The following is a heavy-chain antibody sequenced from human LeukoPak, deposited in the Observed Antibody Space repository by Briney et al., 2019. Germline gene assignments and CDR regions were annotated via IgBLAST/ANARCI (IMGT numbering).Heavy chain of an antibody. Sequence: GASVKVSCKASGYSFTGYYMHWVRQAPGQGLEWMGWINPNTGDTNYAQKFQGRITVTRDTSISTAYMELSRLRFDDTAVYYCARKGPYDSSGYYSEYWYFDLWGRGTLVTVPS. CDR2: INPNTGDT. CDR1: GYSFTGYY. CDR3: ARKGPYDSSGYYSEYWYFDL. J-gene: IGHJ2*01. D-gene: IGHD3-22*01. V-gene: IGHV1-2*02.